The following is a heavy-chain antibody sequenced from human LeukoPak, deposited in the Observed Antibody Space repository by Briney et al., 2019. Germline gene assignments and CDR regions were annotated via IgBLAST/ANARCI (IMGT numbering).Heavy chain of an antibody. D-gene: IGHD2-15*01. CDR3: ARDVSGGNCLFDY. CDR2: INPSGGST. Sequence: ASVKVSCKASGYTFTTYYFHWVRQAPGQGLEWMGIINPSGGSTSYAQKFQDRVTMTRDTSTSTLYMELTSLRSEDTAVYYCARDVSGGNCLFDYWGQETLVTVSS. J-gene: IGHJ4*02. CDR1: GYTFTTYY. V-gene: IGHV1-46*01.